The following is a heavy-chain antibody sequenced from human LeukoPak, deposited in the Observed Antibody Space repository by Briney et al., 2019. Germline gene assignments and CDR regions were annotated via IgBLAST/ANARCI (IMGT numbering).Heavy chain of an antibody. J-gene: IGHJ4*02. CDR3: AKSPGSGWSVNYFDY. CDR2: ISDGGGST. CDR1: GFTFSNCA. Sequence: PGGSLRLSCAASGFTFSNCAMNWVRQAPGKGLEWVSTISDGGGSTVFADSVKGRFTISRDNSKNTLYLQMNSLRVEDTAVYYCAKSPGSGWSVNYFDYWGQGTLVTVSS. D-gene: IGHD6-19*01. V-gene: IGHV3-23*01.